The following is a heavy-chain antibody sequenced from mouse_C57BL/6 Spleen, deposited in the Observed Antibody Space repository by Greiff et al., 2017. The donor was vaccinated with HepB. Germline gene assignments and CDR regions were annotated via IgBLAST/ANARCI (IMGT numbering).Heavy chain of an antibody. V-gene: IGHV1-81*01. CDR3: ARGGDGYYVFMDY. J-gene: IGHJ4*01. CDR2: IYPRSGNT. CDR1: GYTFTSYG. D-gene: IGHD2-3*01. Sequence: VKVVESGAELARPGASVKLSCKASGYTFTSYGISWVKQRTGQGLEWIGEIYPRSGNTYYNEKFKGKATLTADKSSSTAYMELRSLTSEDSAVYFCARGGDGYYVFMDYWGQGTSVTVSS.